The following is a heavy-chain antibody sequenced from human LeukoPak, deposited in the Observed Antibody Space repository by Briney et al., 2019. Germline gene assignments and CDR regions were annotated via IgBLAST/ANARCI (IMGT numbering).Heavy chain of an antibody. D-gene: IGHD1-1*01. V-gene: IGHV3-21*01. CDR3: ARDDVAWNDVHWFDP. CDR1: GFTFSYYT. J-gene: IGHJ5*02. Sequence: GGSLRLSCAASGFTFSYYTMSWVRQAPGKGLDWVSSISSTGSSIYYADSVKGRFTISRDNAKNSLYLQMSSLRVEDTAVYYCARDDVAWNDVHWFDPWGQGTLATVSS. CDR2: ISSTGSSI.